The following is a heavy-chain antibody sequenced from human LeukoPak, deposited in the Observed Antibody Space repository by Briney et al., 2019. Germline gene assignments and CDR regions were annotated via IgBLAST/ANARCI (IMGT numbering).Heavy chain of an antibody. CDR3: AREEYSSGWALDY. CDR1: GFTFSSYS. Sequence: GGSLRLSCAASGFTFSSYSMNWVRQAPGKGLEWVSSISSSSSYIYYADSVKGRFTISRDNAKNSLYLQMNSLRAEDTAVCYCAREEYSSGWALDYWGQGTLVTVSS. D-gene: IGHD6-19*01. J-gene: IGHJ4*02. CDR2: ISSSSSYI. V-gene: IGHV3-21*01.